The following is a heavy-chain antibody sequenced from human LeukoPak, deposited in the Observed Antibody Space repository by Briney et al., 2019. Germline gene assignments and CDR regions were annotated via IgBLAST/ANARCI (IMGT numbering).Heavy chain of an antibody. CDR3: TRDRNDILTGYFLYGYYGMDV. V-gene: IGHV3-49*03. CDR1: GFTFGDYA. Sequence: GSLRLSCTASGFTFGDYAMSWFRQAPGKGLEWVGFIRSKAYGGTTEYAASVKGRSTISRDDSKSIAYLQMNSLKTEDTAVYYCTRDRNDILTGYFLYGYYGMDVWGQGTTVTVSS. J-gene: IGHJ6*02. CDR2: IRSKAYGGTT. D-gene: IGHD3-9*01.